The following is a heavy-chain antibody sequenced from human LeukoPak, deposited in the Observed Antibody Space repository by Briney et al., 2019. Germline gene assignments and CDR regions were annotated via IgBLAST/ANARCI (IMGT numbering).Heavy chain of an antibody. Sequence: SETLSLTCAVSGGSISGSTYYWGWIRQPPGKGLEWIGSIYYSGSTYYNPSLKSRVTISVDTSKNQFSLKLTSVTAADTAVYYCASHRTYSLLAWFDPWGQGTLVTVSS. D-gene: IGHD2-15*01. CDR1: GGSISGSTYY. CDR3: ASHRTYSLLAWFDP. V-gene: IGHV4-39*07. CDR2: IYYSGST. J-gene: IGHJ5*02.